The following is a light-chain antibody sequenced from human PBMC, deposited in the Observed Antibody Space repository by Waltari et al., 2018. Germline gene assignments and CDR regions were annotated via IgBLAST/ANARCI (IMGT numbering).Light chain of an antibody. CDR3: CSYAGSSTPNWV. Sequence: CTGISSDVGSYNLVSWYQQHPGKAPKLMIYEGSERPSGVSNRFSGSKSGNTASLTISGLQAEDEADYYCCSYAGSSTPNWVFGGGTKLTVL. J-gene: IGLJ3*02. V-gene: IGLV2-23*01. CDR1: SSDVGSYNL. CDR2: EGS.